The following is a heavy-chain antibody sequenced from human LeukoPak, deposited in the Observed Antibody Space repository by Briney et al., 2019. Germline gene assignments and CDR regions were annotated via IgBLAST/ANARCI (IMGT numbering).Heavy chain of an antibody. J-gene: IGHJ4*02. CDR3: ARDTDTVTTILDY. CDR2: INSDGSST. CDR1: GFNYSSYA. V-gene: IGHV3-74*01. D-gene: IGHD4-17*01. Sequence: GGSLRLSCAASGFNYSSYAMSWVRQAPGKGLEWVSRINSDGSSTSYADSVKGRFTISRDNAKNTLYLQMNSLRAEDTAVYYCARDTDTVTTILDYWGQGTLVTVSS.